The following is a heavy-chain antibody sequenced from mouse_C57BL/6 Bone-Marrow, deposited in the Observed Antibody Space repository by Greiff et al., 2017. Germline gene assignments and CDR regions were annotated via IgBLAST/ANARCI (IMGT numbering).Heavy chain of an antibody. V-gene: IGHV1-64*01. J-gene: IGHJ3*01. CDR3: ARNVRFAY. Sequence: QVQLQQPGAELVKPGASVQLSCKASGYTFTSYWMHWVKQRPGQGLEWIGMIHPNRGSTNYNEKFKSKATLTVDKSSSTACMQLSSLTSEDSAVYYCARNVRFAYWGQGTLVTVSA. CDR1: GYTFTSYW. CDR2: IHPNRGST.